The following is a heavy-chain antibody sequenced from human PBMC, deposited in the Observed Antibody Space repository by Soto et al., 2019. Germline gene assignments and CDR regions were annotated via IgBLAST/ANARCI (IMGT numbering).Heavy chain of an antibody. V-gene: IGHV4-31*03. CDR1: GGSLSSGGSN. CDR3: ARDSGETLRFFDY. Sequence: SETLSLTCTVSGGSLSSGGSNWNWIRQHPGEGLEWIGYITYSGVSYSIPSLKSRVTMSVDTSKNQFSLRLASVTTADTAVYYCARDSGETLRFFDYWGQGTPVTVSS. J-gene: IGHJ4*02. CDR2: ITYSGVS. D-gene: IGHD7-27*01.